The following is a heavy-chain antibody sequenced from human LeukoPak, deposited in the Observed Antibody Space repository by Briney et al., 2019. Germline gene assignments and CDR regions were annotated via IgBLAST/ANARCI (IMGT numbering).Heavy chain of an antibody. V-gene: IGHV4-39*01. D-gene: IGHD3-16*01. Sequence: SETLSLTCTVSGGSISSSSYYWGWIRQPPGKGLEWIGSIYYSGSTYYNPSLKSRVTISVDTSKNQFSLKLSSVTAADTAVYYCARLPKYYDYVWGRGYFDYWGQGTLVTVSS. CDR2: IYYSGST. CDR1: GGSISSSSYY. J-gene: IGHJ4*02. CDR3: ARLPKYYDYVWGRGYFDY.